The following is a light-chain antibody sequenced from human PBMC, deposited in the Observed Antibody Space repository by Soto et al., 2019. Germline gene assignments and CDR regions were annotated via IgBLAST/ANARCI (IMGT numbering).Light chain of an antibody. CDR1: QSIDTY. CDR3: QQSYTTPRT. CDR2: AAS. Sequence: DIQMTQSPSSLSASVGDRVTITCRASQSIDTYLNWYQQKPGKAPKLLIYAASSLHSGVPSRFGGSGSGTDFTLTVSSLQPEDFVTYYCQQSYTTPRTFGQGTKVEIK. J-gene: IGKJ1*01. V-gene: IGKV1-39*01.